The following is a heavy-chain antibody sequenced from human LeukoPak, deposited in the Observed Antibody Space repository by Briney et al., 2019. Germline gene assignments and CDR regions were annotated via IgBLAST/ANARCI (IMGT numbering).Heavy chain of an antibody. J-gene: IGHJ3*02. Sequence: SETLSLTCAVSGYSISSGYYWGWIRQPPGKGLEWIGSIYHSGSTYYNPPLKSRVTISVDTSKNQFSLKLSSVTAADTAVYYCARRIGAAFDIWGQGTMVTVSS. CDR1: GYSISSGYY. CDR3: ARRIGAAFDI. CDR2: IYHSGST. V-gene: IGHV4-38-2*01.